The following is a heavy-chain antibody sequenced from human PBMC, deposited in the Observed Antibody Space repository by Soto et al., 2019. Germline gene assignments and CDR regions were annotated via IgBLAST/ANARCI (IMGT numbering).Heavy chain of an antibody. Sequence: QVQLQESGPGLVKPSQTLSLTCTVSGGSISSGGYYWSWIRQHPGKGLEWIGYIYYSGSTYYNPSLKSRVTISVDTSKNQFSLKLSSVTAADTAVYYCAREGDYGDYDRRYFDYWGQGTLVTVSS. V-gene: IGHV4-31*03. CDR2: IYYSGST. J-gene: IGHJ4*02. D-gene: IGHD4-17*01. CDR1: GGSISSGGYY. CDR3: AREGDYGDYDRRYFDY.